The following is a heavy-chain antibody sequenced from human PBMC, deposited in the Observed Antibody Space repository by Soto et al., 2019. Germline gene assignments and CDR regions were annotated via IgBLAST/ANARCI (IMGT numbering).Heavy chain of an antibody. Sequence: QVQLQESGPGLVKPSQTLSLTCSVSGDSISTTTYYWTWIRQHPGKGLEWIGYISYSGTTSYNPSLKGRLTISVDTSENHFSLTLTSVTAADAAVYYWARGTGWYFFVYWGQGTLVTVSS. D-gene: IGHD6-19*01. V-gene: IGHV4-31*03. CDR2: ISYSGTT. CDR3: ARGTGWYFFVY. J-gene: IGHJ4*02. CDR1: GDSISTTTYY.